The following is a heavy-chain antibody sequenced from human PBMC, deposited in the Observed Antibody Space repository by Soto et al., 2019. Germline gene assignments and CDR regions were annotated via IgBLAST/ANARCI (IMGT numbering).Heavy chain of an antibody. D-gene: IGHD3-10*01. CDR3: ASNPSRLWFGEYPLDY. CDR1: GFTFSSYA. CDR2: ISYDGSNK. V-gene: IGHV3-30-3*01. J-gene: IGHJ4*02. Sequence: QVQLVESGGGVVQPGRSLRLSCAASGFTFSSYAMHWVRQAPGKGLEWVAVISYDGSNKYYADSVKGRFTISRDNSKNTLYLPMHSLRAEDTAVYYCASNPSRLWFGEYPLDYWGQGTLVTVSS.